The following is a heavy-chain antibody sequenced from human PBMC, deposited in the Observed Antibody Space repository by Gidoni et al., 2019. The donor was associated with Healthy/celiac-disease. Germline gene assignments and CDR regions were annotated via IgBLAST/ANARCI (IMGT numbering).Heavy chain of an antibody. V-gene: IGHV3-30*04. CDR1: GFTFSSYA. J-gene: IGHJ6*02. Sequence: QVQLVESGGGVVQPGRSLRLSCAASGFTFSSYAMHWVRQAPGKGLEWVAVISDDGSNKYYADSVKGRFTISRDNSKNTLYLQMNSLRAEDTAVYYCARDYYGDYGYYYYGMDVWGQGTTVTVSS. D-gene: IGHD4-17*01. CDR3: ARDYYGDYGYYYYGMDV. CDR2: ISDDGSNK.